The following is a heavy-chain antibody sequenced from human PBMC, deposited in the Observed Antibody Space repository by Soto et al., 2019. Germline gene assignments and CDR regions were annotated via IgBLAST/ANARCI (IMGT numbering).Heavy chain of an antibody. J-gene: IGHJ3*02. Sequence: EVQLVESGGGLVQPGRSLRLSCAASGFTFDDYAMHWVRQAPGKGLEWVSGISWNSGSIGYADSVKGRFTISRDNAKNSLYLQMNSLRAEDTALYYCAKDWGYCSGGSCYSGGDAFDIWGQWTMVTVSS. CDR1: GFTFDDYA. V-gene: IGHV3-9*01. D-gene: IGHD2-15*01. CDR3: AKDWGYCSGGSCYSGGDAFDI. CDR2: ISWNSGSI.